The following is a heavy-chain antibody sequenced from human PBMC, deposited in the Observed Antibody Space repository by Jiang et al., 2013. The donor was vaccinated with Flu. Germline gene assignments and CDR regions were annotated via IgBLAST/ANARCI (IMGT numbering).Heavy chain of an antibody. J-gene: IGHJ4*02. CDR2: IIPILGIA. Sequence: SGAEVKKPGSSVKVSCKASGGTFSSYAISWVRQAPGQGLEWMGRIIPILGIANYAQKFQGRVTITADKSTSTAYMELSSLRSEDTAVYYCAREDTAMVTPYYFDYWGQGTLVTVSS. CDR3: AREDTAMVTPYYFDY. V-gene: IGHV1-69*04. CDR1: GGTFSSYA. D-gene: IGHD5-18*01.